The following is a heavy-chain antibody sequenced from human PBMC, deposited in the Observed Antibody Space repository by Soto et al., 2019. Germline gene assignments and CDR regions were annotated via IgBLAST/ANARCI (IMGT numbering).Heavy chain of an antibody. Sequence: PSETLSLTCIDPGDSVSSERLYWIWIRQAPGKGLEWIGFIYFSGSTNYNPSLKSPVTMSLDTSQNQFSLNLSTVTPADTAVYYCAIVNSGRNWFDPWGQGTLVTVSS. CDR2: IYFSGST. CDR3: AIVNSGRNWFDP. D-gene: IGHD6-19*01. CDR1: GDSVSSERLY. V-gene: IGHV4-61*01. J-gene: IGHJ5*02.